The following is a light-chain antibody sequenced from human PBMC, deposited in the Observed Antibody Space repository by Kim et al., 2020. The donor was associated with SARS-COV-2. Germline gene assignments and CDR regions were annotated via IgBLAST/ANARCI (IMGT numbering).Light chain of an antibody. J-gene: IGKJ2*01. CDR1: QSVNSN. CDR2: AAS. CDR3: KQYNNLPPEYT. V-gene: IGKV3-15*01. Sequence: EIVMTQSPATLSVSPGERATLSCRASQSVNSNLAWYQQKPGQAPRLLIYAASTRATGIPARFSGSGSGTEFTLTISSLQSEDFAVYYCKQYNNLPPEYTGGQGTKLEI.